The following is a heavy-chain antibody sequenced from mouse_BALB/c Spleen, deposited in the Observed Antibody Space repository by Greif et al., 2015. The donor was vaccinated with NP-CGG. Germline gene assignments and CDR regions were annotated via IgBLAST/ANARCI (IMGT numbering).Heavy chain of an antibody. J-gene: IGHJ4*01. CDR3: ARYDYDYYAMDY. CDR2: IYPGDGDT. Sequence: QVQLKDSGAELVRPGSSVKISCKASGYAFSSYWMNWVKQRPGQGLEWIGQIYPGDGDTNYNGKFKGKATLTADKSSSTAYMQLSSLTSGDSAVYFCARYDYDYYAMDYWGQGTSVTVSS. V-gene: IGHV1-80*01. CDR1: GYAFSSYW. D-gene: IGHD2-4*01.